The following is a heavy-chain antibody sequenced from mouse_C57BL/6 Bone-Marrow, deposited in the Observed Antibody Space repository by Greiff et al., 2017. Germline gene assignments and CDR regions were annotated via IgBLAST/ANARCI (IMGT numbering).Heavy chain of an antibody. CDR3: TRCAGSSFFAY. CDR1: GYTFTSYW. Sequence: VQLQQSGTVLARPGASVKMSCKTSGYTFTSYWMHWVKQRPGQGLEWIGALYPGNSDTSYNQTFKGKAKLTAVTSDSTAYMELSSLTNDDAAVYYCTRCAGSSFFAYWGQGTLVTVSA. D-gene: IGHD1-1*01. V-gene: IGHV1-5*01. J-gene: IGHJ3*01. CDR2: LYPGNSDT.